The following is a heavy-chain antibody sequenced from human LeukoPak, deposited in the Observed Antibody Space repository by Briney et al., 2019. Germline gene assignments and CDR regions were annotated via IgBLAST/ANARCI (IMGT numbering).Heavy chain of an antibody. D-gene: IGHD3-22*01. CDR1: GFTFSSYA. V-gene: IGHV3-23*01. Sequence: PGGSLRLSCAASGFTFSSYAMSWVRQAPGKGLEWVSAISGSGGSTYYADSVKGRFTISRDNPKNTLYLQMNSLRAEDTAVYYCASDSSGYYRDDYWGQGTLVTVSS. CDR3: ASDSSGYYRDDY. J-gene: IGHJ4*02. CDR2: ISGSGGST.